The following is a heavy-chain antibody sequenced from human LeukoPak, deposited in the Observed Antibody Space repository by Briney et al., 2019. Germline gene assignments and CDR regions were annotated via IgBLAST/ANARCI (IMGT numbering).Heavy chain of an antibody. D-gene: IGHD6-13*01. CDR3: ARASSWFDY. CDR1: GGSFSGYY. CDR2: INHSGST. Sequence: SETLSLTCAVYGGSFSGYYWSWIRQPPGKGLEWIGEINHSGSTNYNPSLKRRVTISVDTSENQSSLKLSSVTAADPAVYYCARASSWFDYWGQGTLVTVSS. V-gene: IGHV4-34*01. J-gene: IGHJ4*02.